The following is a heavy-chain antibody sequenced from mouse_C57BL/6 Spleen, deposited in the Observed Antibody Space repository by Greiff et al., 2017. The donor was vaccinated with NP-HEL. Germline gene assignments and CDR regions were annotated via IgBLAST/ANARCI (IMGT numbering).Heavy chain of an antibody. CDR2: IYPRSGNT. Sequence: QVQLQQSGAELARPGASVKLSCKASGYTFTSYGISWVKQRTGQGLEWIGEIYPRSGNTYYNEKFKGKATLTADKSSSTAYMELRSLTSEDSAVYFCARGENDYDGSCFAYWGQGTLVTVSA. D-gene: IGHD2-4*01. CDR1: GYTFTSYG. CDR3: ARGENDYDGSCFAY. V-gene: IGHV1-81*01. J-gene: IGHJ3*01.